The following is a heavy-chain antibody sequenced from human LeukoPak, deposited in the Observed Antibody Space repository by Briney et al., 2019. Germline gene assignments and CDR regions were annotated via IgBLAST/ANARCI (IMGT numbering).Heavy chain of an antibody. D-gene: IGHD3-22*01. Sequence: ASVKVSCKASGYTLTDYYMHWVRQAPGQGLEWMGRINPNSGGTNYAQEFQGRVTMTRDTSISTVYVELSRLRSDDTAVYYCARVGYYESSGYYEYWGQGTLVTVSS. CDR2: INPNSGGT. CDR1: GYTLTDYY. CDR3: ARVGYYESSGYYEY. J-gene: IGHJ4*02. V-gene: IGHV1-2*06.